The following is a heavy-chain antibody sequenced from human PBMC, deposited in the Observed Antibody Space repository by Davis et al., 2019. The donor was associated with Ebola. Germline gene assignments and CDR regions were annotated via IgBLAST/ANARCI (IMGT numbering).Heavy chain of an antibody. V-gene: IGHV3-48*02. CDR1: GFTFRSYT. CDR3: AQMAIYYGMDV. J-gene: IGHJ6*04. D-gene: IGHD5-24*01. CDR2: ISSTSRII. Sequence: GESLKISCAASGFTFRSYTMNWVRQAPGKGLEWVSYISSTSRIIYYADSVKGRFTISRDNAKNSLYLQMNSLRDEDSAVYYCAQMAIYYGMDVWGKGTTVTVSS.